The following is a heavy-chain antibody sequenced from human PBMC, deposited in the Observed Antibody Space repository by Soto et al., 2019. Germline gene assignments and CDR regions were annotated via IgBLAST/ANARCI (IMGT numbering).Heavy chain of an antibody. Sequence: GSLRLSCAASGFTFSSYGMHWVRQAPGKGLEWVAVIWYDGSNKYYADSVKGRFTISRDNSKNTLYLQMNSLRAEDTAVYYCARTAHYYDSSGYFFLGSVGYYFDYWGQGTLVTVSS. V-gene: IGHV3-33*01. D-gene: IGHD3-22*01. CDR2: IWYDGSNK. J-gene: IGHJ4*02. CDR3: ARTAHYYDSSGYFFLGSVGYYFDY. CDR1: GFTFSSYG.